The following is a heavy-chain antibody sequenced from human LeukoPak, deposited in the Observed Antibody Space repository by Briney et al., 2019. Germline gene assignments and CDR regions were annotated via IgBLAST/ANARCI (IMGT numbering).Heavy chain of an antibody. J-gene: IGHJ3*02. CDR3: ARGVVGDILTGYYFAFDI. D-gene: IGHD3-9*01. V-gene: IGHV4-59*01. CDR1: GGSISSYY. Sequence: SETLSLTCTVSGGSISSYYWSWIRQPPGKGLEWIGYIYYSGSTNYNPSLKSRVTISVDTSKNQFSLKLSSVTAADTAVYYCARGVVGDILTGYYFAFDIWGQGTMVTVSS. CDR2: IYYSGST.